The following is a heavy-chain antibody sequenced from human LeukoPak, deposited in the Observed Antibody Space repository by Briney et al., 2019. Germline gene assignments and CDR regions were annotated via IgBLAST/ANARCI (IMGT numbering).Heavy chain of an antibody. D-gene: IGHD1-26*01. Sequence: PGGSLRLSCSASGFTFSSYAMHWVRQAPGKGLEYVSAISSNGGSTYYEDSVKGRFTISRDNSKNTLYLQMSSLRAEDTAVYYCVKDRWELPDDAFDIWGQGTMVTVSS. CDR2: ISSNGGST. CDR3: VKDRWELPDDAFDI. J-gene: IGHJ3*02. V-gene: IGHV3-64D*09. CDR1: GFTFSSYA.